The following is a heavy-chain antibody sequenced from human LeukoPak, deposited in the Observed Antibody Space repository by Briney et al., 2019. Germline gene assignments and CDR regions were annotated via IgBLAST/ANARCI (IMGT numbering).Heavy chain of an antibody. Sequence: GGSLRLSCAASGFTFSNAWMSWVRQAPGKGLEWVGRIKSKTDGGTTDYAAPVKGRFTISRDDSKNTLYLQMNSLRAEDTAVYYCAKEGWEQQPLYFYYYYYMDVWGKGTTVTISS. CDR1: GFTFSNAW. D-gene: IGHD6-13*01. CDR2: IKSKTDGGTT. CDR3: AKEGWEQQPLYFYYYYYMDV. J-gene: IGHJ6*03. V-gene: IGHV3-15*01.